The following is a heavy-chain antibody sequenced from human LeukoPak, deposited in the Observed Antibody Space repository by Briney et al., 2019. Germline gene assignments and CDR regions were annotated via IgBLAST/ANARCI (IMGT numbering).Heavy chain of an antibody. D-gene: IGHD3-3*01. CDR2: FSASGGTT. J-gene: IGHJ4*02. Sequence: PGGSLRLSCAASGFTFSDSAMSWVRHAPGKGLEWVSTFSASGGTTYYADSVKGRFTISRNNFKNTLYLQMNSLRAEDTAVYYCAKGFRTYFDYWGQGTLVTVSS. CDR3: AKGFRTYFDY. CDR1: GFTFSDSA. V-gene: IGHV3-23*01.